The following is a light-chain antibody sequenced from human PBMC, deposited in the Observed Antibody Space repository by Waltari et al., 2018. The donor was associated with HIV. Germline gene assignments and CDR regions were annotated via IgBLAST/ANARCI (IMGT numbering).Light chain of an antibody. CDR3: QQLNTYPVT. J-gene: IGKJ3*01. Sequence: DIQLTQSPAVLSASVGDRVTIACRASQTTSSYLAWYQQKPGKAPKLLIYAGSTLQSGVPSRFSGSRSETECTLTISSLQPEDFATYYCQQLNTYPVTFGPGTRVEIK. CDR1: QTTSSY. V-gene: IGKV1-9*01. CDR2: AGS.